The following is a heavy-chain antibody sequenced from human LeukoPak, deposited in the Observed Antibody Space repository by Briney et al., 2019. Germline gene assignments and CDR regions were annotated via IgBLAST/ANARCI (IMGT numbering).Heavy chain of an antibody. CDR3: ARGYCSGGSCYSVFFDY. CDR1: GGSISSYY. Sequence: SETLSLTCTVSGGSISSYYWSWIRQPAGKGLEWIGRIYTSGSTNYNPSLKSRVTMSVDTSKNQFSLKLSSVTAADTAVYYCARGYCSGGSCYSVFFDYWGQGTLVTVSS. J-gene: IGHJ4*02. CDR2: IYTSGST. V-gene: IGHV4-4*07. D-gene: IGHD2-15*01.